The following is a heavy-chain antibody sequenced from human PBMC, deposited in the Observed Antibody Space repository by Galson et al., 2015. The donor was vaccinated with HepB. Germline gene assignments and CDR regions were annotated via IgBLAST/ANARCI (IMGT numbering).Heavy chain of an antibody. V-gene: IGHV1-46*03. CDR2: INPLGGST. CDR1: GYTFTHYY. Sequence: SVKVSCKASGYTFTHYYVSWVRQAPGQGLEWIGLINPLGGSTVYADQFQDRVTMTSDTSTDTAYPELNRLRLDDTAIYYCAVVVFGYFDYWGQGTLVTVSS. CDR3: AVVVFGYFDY. D-gene: IGHD3-22*01. J-gene: IGHJ4*02.